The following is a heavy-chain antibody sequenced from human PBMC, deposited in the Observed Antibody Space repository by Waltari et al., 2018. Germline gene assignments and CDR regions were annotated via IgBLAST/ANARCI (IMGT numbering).Heavy chain of an antibody. CDR1: GYNFTIHA. V-gene: IGHV1-3*01. CDR3: ARLRNYYGGSLFYPYLDY. D-gene: IGHD3-10*01. CDR2: INAGSGDT. J-gene: IGHJ4*02. Sequence: QVQLVQSGAEVKKPGASVKVSCKASGYNFTIHAMHWARQDPGQRLEWVAGINAGSGDTKYSQTFEGRLAISRDTSANTVYMHLSSLRSEDTAIYYCARLRNYYGGSLFYPYLDYWGQGTLVTVSS.